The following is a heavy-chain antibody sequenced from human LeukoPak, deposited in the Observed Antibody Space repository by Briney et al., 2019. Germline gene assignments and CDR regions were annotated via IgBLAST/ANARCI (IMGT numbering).Heavy chain of an antibody. CDR3: ARSDYGDYPYYYYYGMDV. D-gene: IGHD4-17*01. CDR2: IYYSGST. Sequence: SETLSLTCTVPGGSISSYYWSWIRQPPGKGLEWIGYIYYSGSTNYNPSLKSRVTISVDTSKNQFSLKLSSVTAADTAVYYCARSDYGDYPYYYYYGMDVWGQGTTVTVSS. J-gene: IGHJ6*02. CDR1: GGSISSYY. V-gene: IGHV4-59*01.